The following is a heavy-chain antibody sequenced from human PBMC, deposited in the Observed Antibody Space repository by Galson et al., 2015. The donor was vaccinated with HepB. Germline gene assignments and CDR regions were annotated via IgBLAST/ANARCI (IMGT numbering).Heavy chain of an antibody. D-gene: IGHD5-12*01. CDR1: GYSFTTYW. Sequence: QSGAEVKKPGESLKISCKGSGYSFTTYWIGWVRQMPGKGLEWMGIIDPADSESRYSPSFQAQVSFSVDRSISTAYLQWSSVKGSDTAIYYCARHRGGGYAEALDYWGQGTLVTVSS. J-gene: IGHJ4*02. CDR3: ARHRGGGYAEALDY. V-gene: IGHV5-51*01. CDR2: IDPADSES.